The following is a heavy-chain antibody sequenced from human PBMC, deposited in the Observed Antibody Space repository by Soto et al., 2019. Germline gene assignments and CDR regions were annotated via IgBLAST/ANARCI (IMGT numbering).Heavy chain of an antibody. V-gene: IGHV1-18*01. D-gene: IGHD2-8*01. CDR1: GYTFSRYG. CDR3: AKNGQPPYYYYGMDV. Sequence: ASVQVSCKASGYTFSRYGISWVRQAPGQGLEWMGWVSGYNGDTKYAQKVQGRVTMTIDTSTYTAYMELRSLTSDDTAKYYCAKNGQPPYYYYGMDVWGQGTTVTVSS. CDR2: VSGYNGDT. J-gene: IGHJ6*02.